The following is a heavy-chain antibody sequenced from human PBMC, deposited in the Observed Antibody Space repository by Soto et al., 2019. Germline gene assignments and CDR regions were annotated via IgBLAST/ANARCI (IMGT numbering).Heavy chain of an antibody. Sequence: GGSLRLSCAASGFTFSSYAMHWVRQAPGKGLEWVAVISYDGSNKYYADSVKGRFTISRDNSKNTLYLQMNSLRAEDTAVYYCVREFKVSQIAARPSFDYWGQGSLVTVSS. V-gene: IGHV3-30-3*01. CDR3: VREFKVSQIAARPSFDY. CDR1: GFTFSSYA. D-gene: IGHD6-6*01. J-gene: IGHJ4*02. CDR2: ISYDGSNK.